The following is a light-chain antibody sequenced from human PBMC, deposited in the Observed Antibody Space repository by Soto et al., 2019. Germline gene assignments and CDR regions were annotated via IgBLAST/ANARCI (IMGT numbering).Light chain of an antibody. CDR1: QGIRKD. V-gene: IGKV1-6*01. CDR3: LQDYSFPYT. Sequence: IQMTQSPSSLSASVGDRVTITCRASQGIRKDLCWYQQKPGKAPKILIYAASSLQSGVPSRFSGSGSATAFTLTISSRQPEDFATYYCLQDYSFPYTFGQGTKLEIK. CDR2: AAS. J-gene: IGKJ2*01.